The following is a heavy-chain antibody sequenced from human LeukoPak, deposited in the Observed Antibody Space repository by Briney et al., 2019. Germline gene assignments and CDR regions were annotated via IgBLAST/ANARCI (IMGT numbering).Heavy chain of an antibody. CDR2: ISGSGGST. Sequence: GGSLRLSCAASEFTLSSYAMSWVRQAPGKGLEWVSAISGSGGSTYYADTVKGRLTISRDNSKNTLYLQMNSLRAEDTAVYYCAKVWYYDSSGLFDYWGQGTLVTVSS. J-gene: IGHJ4*02. D-gene: IGHD3-22*01. V-gene: IGHV3-23*01. CDR1: EFTLSSYA. CDR3: AKVWYYDSSGLFDY.